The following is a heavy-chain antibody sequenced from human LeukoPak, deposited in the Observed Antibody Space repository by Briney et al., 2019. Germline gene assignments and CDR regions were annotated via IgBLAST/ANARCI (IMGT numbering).Heavy chain of an antibody. Sequence: ASVKVSCKASGYTFTSYGISWVRQAPGQGLEWMGRISAYNGNTNYAQKLQGRVTMTADTSTSTAYMELRSLRSDDTAVYYCARGGIVGATEDPAFDIWGQGTMVTVSS. CDR1: GYTFTSYG. CDR3: ARGGIVGATEDPAFDI. V-gene: IGHV1-18*01. D-gene: IGHD1-26*01. J-gene: IGHJ3*02. CDR2: ISAYNGNT.